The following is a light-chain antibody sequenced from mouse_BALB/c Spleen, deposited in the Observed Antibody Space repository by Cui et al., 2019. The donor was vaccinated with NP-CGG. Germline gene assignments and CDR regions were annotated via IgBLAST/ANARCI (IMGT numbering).Light chain of an antibody. CDR3: FLWYSNHLV. CDR1: TGAVTTSNY. Sequence: QAVVTQESALTTSPGETVTLTCRSSTGAVTTSNYANWVQEKPDHLFTGLIGGTNNRAPGVPARFSGSLIGDKAALTITGAQTEDEAIYFLWYSNHLVFGGGTKLTVL. V-gene: IGLV1*01. CDR2: GTN. J-gene: IGLJ1*01.